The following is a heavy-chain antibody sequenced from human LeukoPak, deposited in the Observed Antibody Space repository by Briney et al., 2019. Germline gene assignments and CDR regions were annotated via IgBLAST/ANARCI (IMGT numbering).Heavy chain of an antibody. Sequence: GGSLRLSCAASGFTFSSYDMHRVRQATGKGLEWVSAIGTAGDTYYPGSVKGRFTISRENAKNSLYLQMNSLRAGDTAVYYCARGLSGSGDFDYWGQGTLVTVSS. CDR3: ARGLSGSGDFDY. CDR1: GFTFSSYD. V-gene: IGHV3-13*01. D-gene: IGHD3-10*01. CDR2: IGTAGDT. J-gene: IGHJ4*02.